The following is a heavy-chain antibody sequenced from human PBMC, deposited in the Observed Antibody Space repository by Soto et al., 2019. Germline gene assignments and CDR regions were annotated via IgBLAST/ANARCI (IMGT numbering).Heavy chain of an antibody. CDR3: ARNHDKYNWFDP. J-gene: IGHJ5*02. Sequence: ASVKVSCKASGYTFTSYAMHWVRQAPGQRLEWMGWINAGNGNTKYSQKFQGRVTITRDTSASTAYMELSSLRSEDTAVYYCARNHDKYNWFDPWGQGTLVTVSS. CDR2: INAGNGNT. V-gene: IGHV1-3*01. CDR1: GYTFTSYA. D-gene: IGHD1-1*01.